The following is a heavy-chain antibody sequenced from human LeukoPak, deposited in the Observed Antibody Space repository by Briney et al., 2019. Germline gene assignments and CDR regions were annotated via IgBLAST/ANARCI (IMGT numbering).Heavy chain of an antibody. CDR2: INPSGNIA. CDR3: ARGHGYNSLRKPKNYFDY. Sequence: ASVKVSCKSSGDTFTRHYMHWVRQAPGQGLEWMGLINPSGNIAWSAQKFQGRVTMTRDMSTSTAYMELSSLRSEDTAVYYCARGHGYNSLRKPKNYFDYWGQGTLVTVSS. V-gene: IGHV1-46*01. CDR1: GDTFTRHY. J-gene: IGHJ4*02. D-gene: IGHD5-24*01.